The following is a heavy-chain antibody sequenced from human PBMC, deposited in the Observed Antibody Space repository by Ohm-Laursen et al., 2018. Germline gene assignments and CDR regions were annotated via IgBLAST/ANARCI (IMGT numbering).Heavy chain of an antibody. D-gene: IGHD6-13*01. CDR1: GFTFSAYD. CDR3: AKVPPGIAAAGYFDY. Sequence: SLRLSCAASGFTFSAYDMHWVRQAPGKGLEWVAVIWYDGSNKYYADSVKGRFTISRDNSKNTLYLQMNSLRAEDTAVYYCAKVPPGIAAAGYFDYWGQGTLVTVSS. V-gene: IGHV3-30*18. J-gene: IGHJ4*02. CDR2: IWYDGSNK.